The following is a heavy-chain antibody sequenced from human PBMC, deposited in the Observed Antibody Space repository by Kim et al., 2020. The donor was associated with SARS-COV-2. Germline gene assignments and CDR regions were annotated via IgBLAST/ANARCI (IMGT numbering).Heavy chain of an antibody. CDR1: GSKVSTYW. Sequence: GESLKISCQASGSKVSTYWIGRVRQLPGKGLELMGVIHPRDSDVRYSQSFQGLVTISTDGSGAYLHLSALKASDTAFYYCATGPGVITNYYFEIWGQGTLGTVSS. J-gene: IGHJ4*02. CDR3: ATGPGVITNYYFEI. D-gene: IGHD3-16*02. CDR2: IHPRDSDV. V-gene: IGHV5-51*01.